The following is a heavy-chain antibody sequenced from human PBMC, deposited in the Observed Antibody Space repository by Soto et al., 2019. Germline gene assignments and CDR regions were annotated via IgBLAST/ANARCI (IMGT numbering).Heavy chain of an antibody. CDR1: GYSFTDPY. Sequence: ASVKVSCKTPGYSFTDPYIHWVRQAPGQGPEWMGWIDPGSGVTTSAQKFQGWVTMARDISVNTAYVELTRLRSDETAMYFDAGGVLGGGYAFDVWG. J-gene: IGHJ3*01. D-gene: IGHD2-8*02. V-gene: IGHV1-2*04. CDR3: AGGVLGGGYAFDV. CDR2: IDPGSGVT.